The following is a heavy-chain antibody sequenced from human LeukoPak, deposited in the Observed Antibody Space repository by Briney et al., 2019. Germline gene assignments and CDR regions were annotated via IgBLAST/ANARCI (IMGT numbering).Heavy chain of an antibody. CDR2: ISYTGTYI. V-gene: IGHV3-21*04. D-gene: IGHD1-26*01. CDR3: VRDRGTYRPIDY. J-gene: IGHJ4*02. CDR1: AFSLNAYN. Sequence: GGSLRLSCAASAFSLNAYNMNWVRQAPGKGLEWASSISYTGTYIYYADSVKGRFTISRDNAQNSLYLQMNSLRAEDTAIYYCVRDRGTYRPIDYWGQGTLVTVSS.